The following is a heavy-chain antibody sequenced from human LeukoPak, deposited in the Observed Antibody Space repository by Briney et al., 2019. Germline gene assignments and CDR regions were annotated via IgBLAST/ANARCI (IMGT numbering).Heavy chain of an antibody. D-gene: IGHD3-10*01. J-gene: IGHJ4*02. CDR3: ANQQFASVRAFDY. Sequence: ASVKVSCKASGYTFTDYHIHWVRRAPGQGLEWMGRINPYSGGTHYSQEFQGRVTMTRDTSISTAYMELSSLRSDDTALYYCANQQFASVRAFDYWGQGILVTVSS. CDR2: INPYSGGT. CDR1: GYTFTDYH. V-gene: IGHV1-2*06.